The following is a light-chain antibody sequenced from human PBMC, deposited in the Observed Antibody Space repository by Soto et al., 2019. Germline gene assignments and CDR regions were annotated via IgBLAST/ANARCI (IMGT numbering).Light chain of an antibody. V-gene: IGKV3-20*01. CDR2: GAS. Sequence: EIVMTQSPATLSVSPGERATLSCRASHSVSSDLAWYQQKPGQAPRLLIYGASSRATGIPDRFSGSGSGTDFTLTISRLEPEDFAVYYCQQYGSSPTFGQGTKVDIK. CDR1: HSVSSD. J-gene: IGKJ1*01. CDR3: QQYGSSPT.